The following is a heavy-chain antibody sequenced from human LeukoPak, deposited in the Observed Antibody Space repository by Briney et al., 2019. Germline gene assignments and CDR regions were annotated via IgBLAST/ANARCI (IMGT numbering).Heavy chain of an antibody. D-gene: IGHD3-3*01. Sequence: SSVKVSCKASEGTFSSYAISWVRQAPGQGLEWMGGIIPIFGTANYAQKFQGRVTITADESTSTAYMELSSLRSDDTAVYYCAREELRFLEWPLYYYMDVWGKGTTVTVSS. CDR1: EGTFSSYA. CDR3: AREELRFLEWPLYYYMDV. V-gene: IGHV1-69*01. CDR2: IIPIFGTA. J-gene: IGHJ6*03.